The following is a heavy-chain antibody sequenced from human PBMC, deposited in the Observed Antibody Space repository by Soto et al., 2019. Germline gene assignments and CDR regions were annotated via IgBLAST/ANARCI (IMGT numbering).Heavy chain of an antibody. CDR1: GGSFSGYY. V-gene: IGHV4-34*01. CDR2: INHSGST. J-gene: IGHJ5*02. D-gene: IGHD3-22*01. Sequence: NPAGTLTLTCAVYGGSFSGYYWGWIRQPPGKGLEWIGEINHSGSTNYNPALKSRVTISVDTSKNQSSLKLSSVTAAETAGYYYDSSGYPGWFNWFDPWGQGALVTVSS. CDR3: DSSGYPGWFNWFDP.